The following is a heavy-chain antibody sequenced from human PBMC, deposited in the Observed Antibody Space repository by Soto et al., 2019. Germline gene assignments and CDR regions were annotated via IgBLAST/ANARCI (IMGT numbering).Heavy chain of an antibody. D-gene: IGHD2-8*01. CDR3: ATLMGKSFQM. CDR1: GFTFSDHH. V-gene: IGHV3-72*01. CDR2: ARNKANSYTT. J-gene: IGHJ4*02. Sequence: PGGSLRLSCAASGFTFSDHHMDWVRQAPGKGLEWVGRARNKANSYTTAYAASVKGRFTISRDDSKNSLSLQMNSLKTEDTAVYFWATLMGKSFQMWCQGTLVTTSS.